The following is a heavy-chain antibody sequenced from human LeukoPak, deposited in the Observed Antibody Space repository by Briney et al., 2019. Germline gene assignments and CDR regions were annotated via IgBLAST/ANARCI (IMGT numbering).Heavy chain of an antibody. V-gene: IGHV3-23*01. CDR2: ISGSGGTT. CDR3: AKQRGPITIFGVVIILDAFDI. J-gene: IGHJ3*02. CDR1: GFAFSSYA. D-gene: IGHD3-3*01. Sequence: GGSLRLSCAASGFAFSSYAMSWARQAPGKGLEWVSGISGSGGTTHYADSVKGRFTISRDNSKNTLYLQMNSLRAEDTAVYYCAKQRGPITIFGVVIILDAFDIWGQGTMVTVSS.